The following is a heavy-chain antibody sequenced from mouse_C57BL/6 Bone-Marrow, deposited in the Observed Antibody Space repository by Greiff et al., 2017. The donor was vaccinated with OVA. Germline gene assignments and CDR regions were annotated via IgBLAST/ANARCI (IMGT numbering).Heavy chain of an antibody. V-gene: IGHV5-6*02. CDR2: ISSGGSYT. Sequence: EVKLVESGGDLVKPGGSLKLSCAASGFTFSSYGMSWVRQTPDKSLEWVATISSGGSYTYYPDSVKGRFTISRDNAKNTLYLQMSSLKSEDTAMYYCARQGANFYWYFDVWGTGTTVTVSS. D-gene: IGHD6-1*01. CDR1: GFTFSSYG. J-gene: IGHJ1*03. CDR3: ARQGANFYWYFDV.